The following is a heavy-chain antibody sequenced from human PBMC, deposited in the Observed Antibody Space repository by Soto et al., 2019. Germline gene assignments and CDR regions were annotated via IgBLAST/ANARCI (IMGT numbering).Heavy chain of an antibody. CDR3: TRKLEASIRLVEWFSYKWFDP. Sequence: PSETLSLTCDVHGESLSGYSWSWIRQPPGKGLEWIGEINFRGTTNYHPSLKSRVSMSVDTSKNQISLNMSSVTAADTALYFCTRKLEASIRLVEWFSYKWFDPWGPGTLVTVS. V-gene: IGHV4-34*01. CDR2: INFRGTT. CDR1: GESLSGYS. D-gene: IGHD3-3*01. J-gene: IGHJ5*02.